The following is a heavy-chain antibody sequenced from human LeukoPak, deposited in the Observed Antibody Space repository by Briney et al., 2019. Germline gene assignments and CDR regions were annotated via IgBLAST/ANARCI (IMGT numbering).Heavy chain of an antibody. Sequence: GGSLRLSCAASGFTFNSNYMSWVSQAPGKGLEWVSDVYSVGTTYYSDSVKGPFTISRDTSKNTLCLLMNSLTVDASAVYYCSRSLNSGSYADLWGQGTLITVSS. CDR2: VYSVGTT. D-gene: IGHD1-26*01. J-gene: IGHJ5*02. CDR3: SRSLNSGSYADL. CDR1: GFTFNSNY. V-gene: IGHV3-53*01.